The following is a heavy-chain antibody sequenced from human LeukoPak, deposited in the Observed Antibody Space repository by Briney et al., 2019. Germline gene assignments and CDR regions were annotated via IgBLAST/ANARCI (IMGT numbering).Heavy chain of an antibody. CDR1: GYTFTSYD. CDR3: ARAGLQSDAFDI. D-gene: IGHD5-24*01. CDR2: MNPNSGNT. Sequence: GASVKVSCKASGYTFTSYDINWVRQATGQGLEWVGWMNPNSGNTGYAQKFQGRVTITRNTSISTAYMELSSLRSEDTAVYYCARAGLQSDAFDIWGQGTMVTVSS. V-gene: IGHV1-8*03. J-gene: IGHJ3*02.